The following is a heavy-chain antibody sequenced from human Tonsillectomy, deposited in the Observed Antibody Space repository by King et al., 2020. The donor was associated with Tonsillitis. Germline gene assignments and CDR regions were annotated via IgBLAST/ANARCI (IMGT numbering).Heavy chain of an antibody. CDR2: IYYSGST. Sequence: QLQESGPGLVKPSETLSLTCTVSGGSISSSSYYWGWIRQPPGNGLEWIGSIYYSGSTYSHPSLKSRVTISVATSKNQFSLKLRSVTAADTAVYYCARLGPANVRFDPWGQGTLVTVSS. J-gene: IGHJ5*02. CDR3: ARLGPANVRFDP. V-gene: IGHV4-39*01. CDR1: GGSISSSSYY. D-gene: IGHD2-8*01.